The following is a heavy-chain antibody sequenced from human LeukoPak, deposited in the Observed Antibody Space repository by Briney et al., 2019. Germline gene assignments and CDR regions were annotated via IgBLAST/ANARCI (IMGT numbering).Heavy chain of an antibody. Sequence: GGSLRLSCAASGFTFSSYWMRWVRQAPGKGLVWVLRIDSDGRSTNYADSVKGRFTISRDNAKNTLYLQMNSLRAEDTAVYYCARGCSSTSCYERNNWFDPWGQGTLVTASS. J-gene: IGHJ5*02. V-gene: IGHV3-74*01. CDR3: ARGCSSTSCYERNNWFDP. D-gene: IGHD2-2*01. CDR1: GFTFSSYW. CDR2: IDSDGRST.